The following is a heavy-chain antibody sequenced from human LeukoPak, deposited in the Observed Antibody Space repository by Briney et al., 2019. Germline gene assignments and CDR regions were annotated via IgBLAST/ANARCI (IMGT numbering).Heavy chain of an antibody. V-gene: IGHV3-30*18. Sequence: GRSLRLSSAASGFTFSSYGMQWVRQAPGKGLEWVALISYDGSNKYYADSVKGRFTISRDNSKNTLYLQMNSLRAEDTAVYYCAKDVERGYSSSWYNYWGQGTLVTVSS. CDR2: ISYDGSNK. D-gene: IGHD6-13*01. CDR3: AKDVERGYSSSWYNY. CDR1: GFTFSSYG. J-gene: IGHJ4*02.